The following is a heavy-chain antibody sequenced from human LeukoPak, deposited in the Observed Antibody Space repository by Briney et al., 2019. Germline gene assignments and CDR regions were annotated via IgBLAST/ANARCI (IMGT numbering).Heavy chain of an antibody. CDR1: GFSFRNYE. CDR2: ISSSSSYI. J-gene: IGHJ3*02. Sequence: PGGSLRLSCAASGFSFRNYEMTWVRQAPGKGLEWVSSISSSSSYIYYADSVKGRFTISRDNAKNSLYLQMNSLRAEDTAVYYCARDNLRSNWNDRTGDAFDIWGQGTMVTVSS. V-gene: IGHV3-21*01. D-gene: IGHD1-20*01. CDR3: ARDNLRSNWNDRTGDAFDI.